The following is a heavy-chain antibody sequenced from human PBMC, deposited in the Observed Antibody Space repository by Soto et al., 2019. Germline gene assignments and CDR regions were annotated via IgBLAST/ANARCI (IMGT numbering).Heavy chain of an antibody. J-gene: IGHJ4*02. D-gene: IGHD2-2*01. CDR3: ARGLDQPPVGLYFDT. Sequence: QVQLVQSGAEVKNPGSSVKVSCKPSGGTFNSYLIDWVRQAPGQGIEWMGGIIPAFGTAKYAQKFQGRVTITADKSTTTAYIELTTWTSEDTAVYYCARGLDQPPVGLYFDTWGQGTLVTVS. V-gene: IGHV1-69*06. CDR1: GGTFNSYL. CDR2: IIPAFGTA.